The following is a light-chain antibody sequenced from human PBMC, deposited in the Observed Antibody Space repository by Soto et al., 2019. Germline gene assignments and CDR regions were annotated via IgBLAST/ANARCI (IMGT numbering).Light chain of an antibody. CDR3: QHYDSLPIT. Sequence: EVMLKQSPRTLSLTPGERVTLSCRASQRVSSSYLAWYQQKSGQAPRLLIYGASSRATGIPNRFSGSGSGTDFTLTISRLEPEDFAVFYCQHYDSLPITFGQGTRLEIK. V-gene: IGKV3-20*01. J-gene: IGKJ5*01. CDR2: GAS. CDR1: QRVSSSY.